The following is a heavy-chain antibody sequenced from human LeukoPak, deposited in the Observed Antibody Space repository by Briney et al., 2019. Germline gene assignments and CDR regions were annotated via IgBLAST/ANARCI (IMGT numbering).Heavy chain of an antibody. Sequence: PGGSLRLSCAASGFTFRNYWMSWVRQAPGKGLEWVANIKQDGSEKYYVDSVKGRFTTSRDNAKNSLYLQMNSLRAEDTAVYYCARDDWYCHDYRGQGTLVTVSS. CDR3: ARDDWYCHDY. D-gene: IGHD2-21*02. J-gene: IGHJ4*02. CDR1: GFTFRNYW. V-gene: IGHV3-7*04. CDR2: IKQDGSEK.